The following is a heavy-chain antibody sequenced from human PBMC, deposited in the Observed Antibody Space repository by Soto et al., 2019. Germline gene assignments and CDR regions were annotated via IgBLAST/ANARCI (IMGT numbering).Heavy chain of an antibody. CDR3: AMGVYYDFWSGYDGGY. CDR1: GFTFSSYA. CDR2: ISGSGGST. D-gene: IGHD3-3*01. J-gene: IGHJ4*02. V-gene: IGHV3-23*01. Sequence: GGSLRLSCAASGFTFSSYAMSWVRQAPGKGLEWVSAISGSGGSTYYADSVKGRFTISRDNSKNTLYLQMNSLRAEDTAVYYCAMGVYYDFWSGYDGGYWGQGTLVTASS.